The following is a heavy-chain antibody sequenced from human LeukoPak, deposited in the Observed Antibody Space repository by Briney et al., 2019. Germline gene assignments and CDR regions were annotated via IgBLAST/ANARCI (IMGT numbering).Heavy chain of an antibody. CDR2: ISGSGGST. CDR3: AKVLYYFDY. Sequence: PGGSLRLSCAASGFTFSSYAMSWVRQAPGKGLEWVSAISGSGGSTYYADSVKGRSTISRDNSKNTLYLQMNSLRAEHTAVYHCAKVLYYFDYWGQGTLVTVSS. V-gene: IGHV3-23*01. J-gene: IGHJ4*02. CDR1: GFTFSSYA.